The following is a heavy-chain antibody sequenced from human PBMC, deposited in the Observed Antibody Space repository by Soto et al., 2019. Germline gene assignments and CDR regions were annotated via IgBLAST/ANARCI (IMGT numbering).Heavy chain of an antibody. J-gene: IGHJ4*02. CDR2: MYYSGSN. CDR3: ARTGSIGYYALGFDY. D-gene: IGHD6-19*01. CDR1: GVYINSYY. V-gene: IGHV4-59*01. Sequence: SETLSLTCIVSGVYINSYYWSWTRHPPGKGLEWIGYMYYSGSNNYNPSLKSRVTISADTAKNQFSLKLRSVTAADTAVYYCARTGSIGYYALGFDYWGQGTLVTVS.